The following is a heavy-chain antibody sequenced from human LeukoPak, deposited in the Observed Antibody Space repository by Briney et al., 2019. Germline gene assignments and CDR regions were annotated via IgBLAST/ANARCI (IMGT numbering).Heavy chain of an antibody. CDR1: GGTFGSYA. J-gene: IGHJ4*02. CDR3: ARDFSKLYDSSGYTPDY. D-gene: IGHD3-22*01. CDR2: IIPIFGTA. V-gene: IGHV1-69*13. Sequence: ASVKVSCKASGGTFGSYAISWVRQAPGQGLEWMGGIIPIFGTANYAQKFQGRVTITADESTSTAYMELSSLRSDDTAVYYCARDFSKLYDSSGYTPDYWGQGTLVTVSS.